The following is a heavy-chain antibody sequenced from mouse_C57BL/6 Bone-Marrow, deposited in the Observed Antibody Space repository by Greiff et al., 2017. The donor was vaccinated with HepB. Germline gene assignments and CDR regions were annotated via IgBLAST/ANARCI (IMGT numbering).Heavy chain of an antibody. V-gene: IGHV7-1*01. CDR2: SRNKANDYTT. CDR1: GFTFSDFY. CDR3: ARDEPPGEAMDY. J-gene: IGHJ4*01. Sequence: VMLVESGGGLVQSGRSLRLSCATSGFTFSDFYMVWVRQAPGKGLEWIAASRNKANDYTTEYSASVKGRFIVSRDTSQSILYLQMNALRAEDTAMYYCARDEPPGEAMDYWGQGTSVTVSS.